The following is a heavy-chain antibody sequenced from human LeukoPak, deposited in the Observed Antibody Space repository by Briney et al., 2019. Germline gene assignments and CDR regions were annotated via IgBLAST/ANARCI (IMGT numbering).Heavy chain of an antibody. CDR3: AREQGYCSSTSCYVGAFDI. D-gene: IGHD2-2*01. CDR1: GFTFSSYW. J-gene: IGHJ3*02. CDR2: INSDGSST. V-gene: IGHV3-74*01. Sequence: GGSLRLSCAASGFTFSSYWMHWVRQAPGKGLEWVSRINSDGSSTSYADSVKGRFTISRDNAKNTLYLQMNSLRAEDTAVYYCAREQGYCSSTSCYVGAFDIWGQGTMVTVSS.